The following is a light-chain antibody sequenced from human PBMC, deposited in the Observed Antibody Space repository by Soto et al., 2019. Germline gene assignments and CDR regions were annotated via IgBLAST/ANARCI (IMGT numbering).Light chain of an antibody. CDR2: DAS. V-gene: IGKV1-5*01. Sequence: DIQMTQSPSTLSASVGDRVTITCRASQSISSWLAWYQQKPGKAPKLLIYDASSLESGVPSRFSGSGTGTEFTLTISSLQPDDFVTYYCQQYNSYSGMYTFGQGTKLEIK. J-gene: IGKJ2*01. CDR3: QQYNSYSGMYT. CDR1: QSISSW.